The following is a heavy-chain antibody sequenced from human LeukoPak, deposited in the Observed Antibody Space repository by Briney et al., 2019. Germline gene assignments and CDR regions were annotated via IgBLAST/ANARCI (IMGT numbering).Heavy chain of an antibody. CDR2: ISSSASTI. V-gene: IGHV3-48*03. J-gene: IGHJ4*02. Sequence: GGSLRLSCAASGFTFSSYEMIWVRQAPGKGLEWLSYISSSASTIYFADSVKGRFTISRDNAKNSLYLQMNSLRDEDTAVYYCARGAATFDCRGQGALVTVSS. D-gene: IGHD2-15*01. CDR1: GFTFSSYE. CDR3: ARGAATFDC.